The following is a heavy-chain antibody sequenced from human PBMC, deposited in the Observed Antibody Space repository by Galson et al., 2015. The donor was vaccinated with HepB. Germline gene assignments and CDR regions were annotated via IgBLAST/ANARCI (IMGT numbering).Heavy chain of an antibody. Sequence: SLRLSCAASGFTFNKAWMSWVRQAPGKGLEWVGRIKRKSDGGTTDYAAPVKGRFSISRDDSKNTLFLQMNSLKIEDTAVYYCRGVVVTAADYWGQGALVTVSS. CDR2: IKRKSDGGTT. V-gene: IGHV3-15*01. D-gene: IGHD2-21*02. CDR3: RGVVVTAADY. J-gene: IGHJ4*02. CDR1: GFTFNKAW.